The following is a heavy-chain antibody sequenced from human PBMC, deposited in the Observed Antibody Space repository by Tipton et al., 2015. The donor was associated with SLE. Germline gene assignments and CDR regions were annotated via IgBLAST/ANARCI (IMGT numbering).Heavy chain of an antibody. CDR3: ARDRADSSSSPYMDV. CDR2: IYYSGST. D-gene: IGHD6-6*01. Sequence: TLSLTCTVSGGSISSSSYYWGWIRQPPGKGLEWIGSIYYSGSTYYNPSLKSRVTISVDTSKNQFSLKLSSVTAADTAVYYCARDRADSSSSPYMDVWGKGTTVTVSS. V-gene: IGHV4-39*07. CDR1: GGSISSSSYY. J-gene: IGHJ6*03.